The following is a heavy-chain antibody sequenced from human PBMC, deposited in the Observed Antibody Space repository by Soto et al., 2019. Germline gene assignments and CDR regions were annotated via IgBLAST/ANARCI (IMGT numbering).Heavy chain of an antibody. J-gene: IGHJ6*02. CDR2: INTHNGNT. D-gene: IGHD3-10*01. CDR1: GYTFATYG. Sequence: GASVKVSSKASGYTFATYGISCVRQAQGQGLEWLGWINTHNGNTNYAQNLQGRVIMTADTSTNTAYMELRSLRSDDTAIYYCTREGSAPYYYYGMDAWGQGTTVTVS. CDR3: TREGSAPYYYYGMDA. V-gene: IGHV1-18*01.